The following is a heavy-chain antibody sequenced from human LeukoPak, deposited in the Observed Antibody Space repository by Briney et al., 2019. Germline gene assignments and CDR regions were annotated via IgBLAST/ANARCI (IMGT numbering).Heavy chain of an antibody. D-gene: IGHD2/OR15-2a*01. CDR3: ARILLYHGLWYFDL. CDR1: GFTFSSYW. CDR2: IKQDGSEK. Sequence: GGSLRLSCAASGFTFSSYWMSRVRQAPGKGLEWVSNIKQDGSEKYYVDSVKGRFTISRDNAKNSLYLQMNSLRAEDTAVYYCARILLYHGLWYFDLWGRGTLVTVSS. J-gene: IGHJ2*01. V-gene: IGHV3-7*01.